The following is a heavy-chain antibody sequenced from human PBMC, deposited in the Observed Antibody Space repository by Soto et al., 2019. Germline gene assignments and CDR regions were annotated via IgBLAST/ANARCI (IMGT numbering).Heavy chain of an antibody. D-gene: IGHD1-26*01. Sequence: PSEILSLTCTVSGGSISSYYWSWIRQPPGKGLEWIGYIYYSGSTNYNPSLKSRVTISVDTSKNQFSLKLSSVTAADTAVYYCARGDGHNYPNFDYWGQGTLVTVS. CDR3: ARGDGHNYPNFDY. J-gene: IGHJ4*02. V-gene: IGHV4-59*01. CDR2: IYYSGST. CDR1: GGSISSYY.